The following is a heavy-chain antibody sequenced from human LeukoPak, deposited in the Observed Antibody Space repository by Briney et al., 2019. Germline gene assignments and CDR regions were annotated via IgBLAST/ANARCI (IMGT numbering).Heavy chain of an antibody. Sequence: ASVKVSCKVSGGTFTSYDINWVRQATGQGLEWMGWMNPNSGNTGYAQKFQGRVTITRNTSISTAYMELSSLRSEDTAVYYCARGSTGGDSSYFDYWGQGTLVTVSS. CDR1: GGTFTSYD. V-gene: IGHV1-8*03. J-gene: IGHJ4*02. D-gene: IGHD6-19*01. CDR3: ARGSTGGDSSYFDY. CDR2: MNPNSGNT.